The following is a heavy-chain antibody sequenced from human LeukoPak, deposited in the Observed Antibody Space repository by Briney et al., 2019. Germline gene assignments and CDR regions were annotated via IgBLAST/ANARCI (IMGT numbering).Heavy chain of an antibody. CDR1: GYTFTGYY. Sequence: ASVKVSCKASGYTFTGYYMHWVRQAPGQGLEWMGWINPNSGGTNYAQKFQGRVTMTRDESISTAYMELSRLRSAETAVYYCATGSIVGATIDYWGQGTLVTVSS. J-gene: IGHJ4*02. CDR2: INPNSGGT. CDR3: ATGSIVGATIDY. D-gene: IGHD1-26*01. V-gene: IGHV1-2*02.